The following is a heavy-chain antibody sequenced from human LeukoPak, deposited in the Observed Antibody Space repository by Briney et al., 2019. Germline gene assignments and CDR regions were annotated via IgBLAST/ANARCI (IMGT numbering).Heavy chain of an antibody. CDR1: GGSFSGYY. J-gene: IGHJ4*02. CDR3: ARGVLSDY. V-gene: IGHV4-34*01. CDR2: VNHSGST. D-gene: IGHD2-8*02. Sequence: SETLSLTCAVYGGSFSGYYWSWIRQPPGKGLEWIGEVNHSGSTNYNPSLKSRVTISVDTSKNQFSLKLSSVTAADTAVYYCARGVLSDYWGQGTLVTVSS.